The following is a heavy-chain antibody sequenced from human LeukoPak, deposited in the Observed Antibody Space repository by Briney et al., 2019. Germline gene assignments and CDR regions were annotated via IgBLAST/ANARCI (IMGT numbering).Heavy chain of an antibody. CDR1: GYTFMYY. Sequence: ASVKVSCKASGYTFMYYIHWVRQAPGQGLEWMGWINPNSGDTNYAQNLQGRVTMTTDTSTSTAYMELRSLRSDDTAVYYCARLNPSGFDYWGQGTLVTVSS. CDR2: INPNSGDT. CDR3: ARLNPSGFDY. J-gene: IGHJ4*02. V-gene: IGHV1-18*04. D-gene: IGHD1-26*01.